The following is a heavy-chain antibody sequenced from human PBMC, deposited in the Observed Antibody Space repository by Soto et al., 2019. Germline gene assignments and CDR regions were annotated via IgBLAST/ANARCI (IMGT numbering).Heavy chain of an antibody. J-gene: IGHJ6*02. Sequence: SEPMSLTCTVFGGSISSSNSYWGWIRQPPGKGLEWIGSISYSGTTYYNPSLKSRVTISVDTSKNQFSLKLSSVTAADTAVYYCARRSGYNFYYNYYGMDVWGQGTTVTVSS. CDR3: ARRSGYNFYYNYYGMDV. V-gene: IGHV4-39*01. CDR2: ISYSGTT. CDR1: GGSISSSNSY. D-gene: IGHD3-22*01.